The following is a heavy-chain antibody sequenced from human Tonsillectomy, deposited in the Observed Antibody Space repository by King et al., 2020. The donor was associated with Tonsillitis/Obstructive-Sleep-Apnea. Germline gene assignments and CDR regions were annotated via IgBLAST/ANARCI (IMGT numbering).Heavy chain of an antibody. CDR2: VSAYNGVT. CDR1: GYIFNIYG. Sequence: QLVQSGAEVKKPGASVKVSCKASGYIFNIYGISWGRQAPGQGLEWRACVSAYNGVTDYAQKFQGRVTLTTDTSTSTAYMELRHLRSDDTAVYFCARAGDAFDFWGQGTMVTVSA. J-gene: IGHJ3*01. V-gene: IGHV1-18*04. CDR3: ARAGDAFDF.